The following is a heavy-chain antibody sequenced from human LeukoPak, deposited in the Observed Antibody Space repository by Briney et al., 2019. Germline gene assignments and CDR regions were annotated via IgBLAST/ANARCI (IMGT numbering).Heavy chain of an antibody. CDR1: GGSIRSYH. CDR3: AREEAAAWYYYVDV. Sequence: SETLSLTCTVSGGSIRSYHWSWIRQPAGKGLEWIGRIYSSGSTNYNRSLKSRVTMSVDTSKNQFSLKLSSVTAADTAVYYCAREEAAAWYYYVDVWGKGTMVTVSS. V-gene: IGHV4-4*07. CDR2: IYSSGST. J-gene: IGHJ6*03. D-gene: IGHD6-13*01.